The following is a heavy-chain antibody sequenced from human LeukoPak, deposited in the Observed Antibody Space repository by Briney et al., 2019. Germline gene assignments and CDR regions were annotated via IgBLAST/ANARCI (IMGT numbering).Heavy chain of an antibody. Sequence: SETLSLTCTVSGGPLNSYYWSWIRQPPGKGLEWIGYVYYSGTTNYNSALKSRVIISVDTSKNQFSLKLSSVTAADTAVYYCARANSSGWYSNHRYYYYGMDVWGQGTTVAVSS. J-gene: IGHJ6*02. V-gene: IGHV4-59*01. CDR2: VYYSGTT. CDR1: GGPLNSYY. D-gene: IGHD6-19*01. CDR3: ARANSSGWYSNHRYYYYGMDV.